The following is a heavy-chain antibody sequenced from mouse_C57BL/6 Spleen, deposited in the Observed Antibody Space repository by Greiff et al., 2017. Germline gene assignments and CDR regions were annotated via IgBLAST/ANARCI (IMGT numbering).Heavy chain of an antibody. V-gene: IGHV1-69*01. CDR1: GYTFTSYW. CDR3: ARKLLRKYGNYYFDY. D-gene: IGHD1-1*01. J-gene: IGHJ2*01. Sequence: VQLQQPGAELVMPGASVKLSCKASGYTFTSYWMHWVKQRPGQGLEWIGEIDPSDSYTNYNQKFKGKSTLTVDKSSSTAYMQLSSLTSEDSAVYYCARKLLRKYGNYYFDYWGQGTTLTVSS. CDR2: IDPSDSYT.